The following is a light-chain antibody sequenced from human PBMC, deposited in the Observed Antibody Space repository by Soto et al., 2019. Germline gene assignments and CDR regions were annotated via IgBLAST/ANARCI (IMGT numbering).Light chain of an antibody. CDR3: QLYGSSPLT. J-gene: IGKJ4*01. V-gene: IGKV3-20*01. CDR1: QSVGSSY. CDR2: GAS. Sequence: EIVMTQSPATLSVSPGERATLSCRASQSVGSSYLAWYQQKPGQAPRLLIYGASSRATGIPDRFSGSGSGTDFTLTISRLEPKDFAVYYCQLYGSSPLTFGGGTKVEIK.